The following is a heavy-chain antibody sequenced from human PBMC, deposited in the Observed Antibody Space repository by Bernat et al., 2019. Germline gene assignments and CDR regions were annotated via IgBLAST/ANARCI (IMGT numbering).Heavy chain of an antibody. CDR3: ARDDGGGAYDFWSGYYGSDY. J-gene: IGHJ4*02. CDR1: GGTFSSYA. D-gene: IGHD3-3*01. Sequence: QVQLVQSGAEVKKPGSSVKVSCKASGGTFSSYAISWVRQAPGQGLEWMGGIIPIFGTANYAQKFQGRVTITADESTSTAYMELSSLRSEDTAVYYCARDDGGGAYDFWSGYYGSDYWGQGTLVTVSS. V-gene: IGHV1-69*01. CDR2: IIPIFGTA.